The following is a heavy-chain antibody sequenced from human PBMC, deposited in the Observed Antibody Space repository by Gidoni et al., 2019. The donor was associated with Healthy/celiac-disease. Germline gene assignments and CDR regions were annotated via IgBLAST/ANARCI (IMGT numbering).Heavy chain of an antibody. J-gene: IGHJ6*02. D-gene: IGHD5-12*01. CDR2: ISSSSSYI. V-gene: IGHV3-21*01. Sequence: GFTFSSYSMNWVRQAPGKGLEWVSSISSSSSYIYYADSVKGRFTISRDNAKNSLYLQMNSLRAEDTAVYYCAREEKDVDIVSYGMDVWGQGTTVTVSS. CDR3: AREEKDVDIVSYGMDV. CDR1: GFTFSSYS.